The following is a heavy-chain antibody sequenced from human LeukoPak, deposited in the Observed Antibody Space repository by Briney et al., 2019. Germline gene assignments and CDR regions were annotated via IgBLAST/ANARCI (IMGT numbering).Heavy chain of an antibody. Sequence: GGSLRLSCAASGFTFSNYWMGWVRQAPGKGLEWVANMKQEGGEIYYAGPVKGRFSISRDNAKQSLYLQMNSLRAEDTAVYYCAREYCDFWSGHGGTYGMDVWGQGTTVTVSS. D-gene: IGHD3-3*01. CDR1: GFTFSNYW. CDR2: MKQEGGEI. V-gene: IGHV3-7*01. J-gene: IGHJ6*02. CDR3: AREYCDFWSGHGGTYGMDV.